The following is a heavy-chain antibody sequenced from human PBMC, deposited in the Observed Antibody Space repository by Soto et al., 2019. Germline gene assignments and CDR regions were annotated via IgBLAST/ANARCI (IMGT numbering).Heavy chain of an antibody. J-gene: IGHJ6*03. CDR3: ARVMGDIVVVPAQNYYYNYTDV. CDR2: ISAYNGNT. CDR1: GYTFTSYG. V-gene: IGHV1-18*01. Sequence: GASVKVSCKASGYTFTSYGISWVRQAPGQGLEWMGWISAYNGNTNYAQKLQGRVTMTTDTSTSTAYMELRSLRSDDTAVYYCARVMGDIVVVPAQNYYYNYTDVCGKETTVTLSS. D-gene: IGHD2-2*01.